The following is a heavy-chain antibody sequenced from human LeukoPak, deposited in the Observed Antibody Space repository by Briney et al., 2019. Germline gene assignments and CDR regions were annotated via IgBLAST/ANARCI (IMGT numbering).Heavy chain of an antibody. D-gene: IGHD6-6*01. CDR1: GFTFSSYA. J-gene: IGHJ4*02. V-gene: IGHV3-30*01. CDR3: ARGSSSGDLSGLIDY. Sequence: GGSLRLSCAASGFTFSSYAMHWVRQAPGKGLEWVAVISYDGSNKYYADSVKGRLTISRDNSKNTLYLQMNSLRREDTAVYYCARGSSSGDLSGLIDYWGQGTLVPVSS. CDR2: ISYDGSNK.